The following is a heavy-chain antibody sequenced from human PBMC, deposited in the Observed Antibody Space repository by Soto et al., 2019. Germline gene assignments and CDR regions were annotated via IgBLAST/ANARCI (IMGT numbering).Heavy chain of an antibody. Sequence: GGSLRLSCAASGFTFSSYVMHWVRQAPGKGLEWVAVISYDGSNKYSSDSVKGRFTISRDNSKKTLYLQMNSLRAEDTAVYYCAKVGVVTGATVPYYYYGMDVWGPGPT. J-gene: IGHJ6*02. CDR2: ISYDGSNK. D-gene: IGHD3-3*01. V-gene: IGHV3-30*18. CDR1: GFTFSSYV. CDR3: AKVGVVTGATVPYYYYGMDV.